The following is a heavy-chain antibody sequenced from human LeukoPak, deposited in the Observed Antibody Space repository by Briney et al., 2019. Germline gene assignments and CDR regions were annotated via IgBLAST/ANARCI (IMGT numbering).Heavy chain of an antibody. Sequence: GGSLRLSCAASGFTFSSTSMNWGRQAPGQGLEWVSYITSIIIYIYYADSVKGRFTISTDNAKNSLCLQMYSLSAEDTAVYYGARCRYDSSGYYSIIDYWGQGTLVTVSS. CDR1: GFTFSSTS. CDR3: ARCRYDSSGYYSIIDY. V-gene: IGHV3-21*01. CDR2: ITSIIIYI. J-gene: IGHJ4*02. D-gene: IGHD3-22*01.